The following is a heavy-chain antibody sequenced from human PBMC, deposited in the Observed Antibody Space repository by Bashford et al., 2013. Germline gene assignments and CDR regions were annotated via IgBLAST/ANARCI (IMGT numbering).Heavy chain of an antibody. D-gene: IGHD2/OR15-2a*01. Sequence: ESLKISCKGSEYNFTNYWIGLGAPEPGKGLEWMGLIYPGDSDTRYSPSFHGQVIISADKSISTAYLQWNSLRTEDTAVFYCARGEKTFDFDSWGQGTLVTVSS. V-gene: IGHV5-51*01. CDR3: ARGEKTFDFDS. CDR1: EYNFTNYW. CDR2: IYPGDSDT. J-gene: IGHJ4*02.